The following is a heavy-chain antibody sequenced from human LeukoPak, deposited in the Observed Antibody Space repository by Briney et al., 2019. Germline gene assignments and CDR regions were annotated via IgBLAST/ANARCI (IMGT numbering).Heavy chain of an antibody. J-gene: IGHJ4*02. CDR3: ARDRAGVSDY. Sequence: ASVKVSCKASGYTFTGYCMHWVRQAPGQGLEWMGWINPNSGGTNYAQKFQGRVTMTRDTSLSTAYMELSRLRSDDTAVYYCARDRAGVSDYWGQGTLVTVSS. CDR2: INPNSGGT. V-gene: IGHV1-2*02. D-gene: IGHD7-27*01. CDR1: GYTFTGYC.